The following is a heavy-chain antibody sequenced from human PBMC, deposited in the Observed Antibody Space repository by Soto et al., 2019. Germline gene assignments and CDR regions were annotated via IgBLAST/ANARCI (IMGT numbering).Heavy chain of an antibody. J-gene: IGHJ5*02. Sequence: ASVKVSCKASGYTFTSYYMHRVRQAPGQGLEWMGIINPSGGSTSYAQKFQGRVTMTRDTSTSTVYMELSSLRSEDTAVYYCARGCSLHTYYDFWSGDYRGSWFDPWCQGTPVSVSS. V-gene: IGHV1-46*01. CDR1: GYTFTSYY. CDR2: INPSGGST. D-gene: IGHD3-3*01. CDR3: ARGCSLHTYYDFWSGDYRGSWFDP.